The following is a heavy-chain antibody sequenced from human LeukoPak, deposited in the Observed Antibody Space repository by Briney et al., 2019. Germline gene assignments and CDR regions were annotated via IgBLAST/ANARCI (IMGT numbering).Heavy chain of an antibody. Sequence: GGSLRLPCAASGFTVSSNYMSWVRQAPGKGLEWVSVIYSGGSTYYADSVKGRFTISRDNSKNTLYLQMNSLRAEDTAVYYCAKGSRGWYSWYFDVWGRGTLVTVSS. CDR2: IYSGGST. CDR1: GFTVSSNY. J-gene: IGHJ2*01. CDR3: AKGSRGWYSWYFDV. D-gene: IGHD1-26*01. V-gene: IGHV3-66*01.